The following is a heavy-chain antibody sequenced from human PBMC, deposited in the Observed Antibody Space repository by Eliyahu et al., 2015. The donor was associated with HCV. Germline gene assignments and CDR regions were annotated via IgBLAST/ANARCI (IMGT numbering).Heavy chain of an antibody. CDR3: AKGRHYYDSRGPRGGDAFDI. D-gene: IGHD3-22*01. CDR1: GFTFXXYA. J-gene: IGHJ3*02. CDR2: ISWNSGSI. Sequence: EVQLVESGGGLVQPGRSLRLSCAASGFTFXXYAMHWVRQAPGKGLEWVSGISWNSGSIGYADSVKGRFTISRDNAKNSLYLQMNSLRAEDTALYYCAKGRHYYDSRGPRGGDAFDIWGQGTMVTVSS. V-gene: IGHV3-9*01.